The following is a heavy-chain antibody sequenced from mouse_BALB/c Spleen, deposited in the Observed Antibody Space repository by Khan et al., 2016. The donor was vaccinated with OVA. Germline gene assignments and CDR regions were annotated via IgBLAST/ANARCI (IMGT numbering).Heavy chain of an antibody. D-gene: IGHD1-1*01. CDR3: ARSFHYGSSTWFAY. Sequence: QVQLQQPGAELVKPGASVKLSCKASGYPLTSYWLHWVKQRPGQGLEWIGEIDPSDSYTNYNQKFKGKATLTVDKSSSTTYMQLSSLTSEDSAVYYCARSFHYGSSTWFAYWGQGTLVTVAA. V-gene: IGHV1-69*02. CDR2: IDPSDSYT. J-gene: IGHJ3*01. CDR1: GYPLTSYW.